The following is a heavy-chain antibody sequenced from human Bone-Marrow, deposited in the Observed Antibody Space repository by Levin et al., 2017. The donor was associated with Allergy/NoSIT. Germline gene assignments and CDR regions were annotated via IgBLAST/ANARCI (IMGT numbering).Heavy chain of an antibody. D-gene: IGHD3-16*01. CDR3: ARDFSIFVESYVSDYYGMDV. CDR2: INPSGGST. J-gene: IGHJ6*02. CDR1: GYTFTSYY. V-gene: IGHV1-46*01. Sequence: ASVKVSCKASGYTFTSYYMHWVRQAPGQGLEWMGIINPSGGSTSYAQKFQGRVTMTRDTSTSTVYMELSSLRSEDTAVYYCARDFSIFVESYVSDYYGMDVWGQGTTVTVSS.